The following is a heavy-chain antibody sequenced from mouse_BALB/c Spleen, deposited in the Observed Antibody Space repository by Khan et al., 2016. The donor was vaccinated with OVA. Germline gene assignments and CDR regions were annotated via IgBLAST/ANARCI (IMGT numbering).Heavy chain of an antibody. V-gene: IGHV1-9*01. CDR3: ALYGSRGDY. Sequence: QVQLQQSGAELMKPGASVKISCKATGFTFSNYWIEWVKQRPGHGLEWIGQILPGSGDTNYNEKFEGKATFTADQSSNTAYMQLRSLTSEDSAVYYCALYGSRGDYWGQGTTLTVSS. J-gene: IGHJ2*01. D-gene: IGHD1-1*01. CDR2: ILPGSGDT. CDR1: GFTFSNYW.